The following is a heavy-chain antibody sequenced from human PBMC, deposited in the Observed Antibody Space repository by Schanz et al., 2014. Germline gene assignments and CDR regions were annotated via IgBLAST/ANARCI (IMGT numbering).Heavy chain of an antibody. CDR3: ARVKGGFDY. CDR2: ISTTGSTI. Sequence: EVQLLESGGGLVQPGGSLRLSCAASGFTFGDYAMTWVRQAPGKGLEWVSYISTTGSTIYYADSVRGRFTISRDNAKNSLYLQMNSLRAEDTAVYYCARVKGGFDYWGQGTLVTVSS. J-gene: IGHJ4*02. CDR1: GFTFGDYA. V-gene: IGHV3-48*01. D-gene: IGHD3-16*01.